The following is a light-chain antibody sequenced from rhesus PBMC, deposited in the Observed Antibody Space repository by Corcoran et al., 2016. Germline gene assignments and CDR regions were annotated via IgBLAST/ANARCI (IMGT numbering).Light chain of an antibody. V-gene: IGKV7-13*01. CDR1: ESVSVFGINL. J-gene: IGKJ2*01. Sequence: DIVLTQSPATLAVSPGQRATITCRASESVSVFGINLIHRYQQKPGQPPKLLISQASNKDTGVPARFSCSGDGTDCTLTINPVEADDAADYCCLRSKNSYSFGQGTKVEIK. CDR3: LRSKNSYS. CDR2: QAS.